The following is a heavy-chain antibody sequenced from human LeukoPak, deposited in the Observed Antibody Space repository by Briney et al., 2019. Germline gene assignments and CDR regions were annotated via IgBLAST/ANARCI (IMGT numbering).Heavy chain of an antibody. D-gene: IGHD3-9*01. CDR1: GFTFDDYA. CDR3: AKGVLRYFDWLLDDAFDI. CDR2: ISWNSGSI. V-gene: IGHV3-9*01. Sequence: GGSLRLSCAASGFTFDDYAMHWVRQAPGKGLEWVPGISWNSGSIGYADSVKGRFTISRDNAKNSLYLQMNSLRAEDTALYYCAKGVLRYFDWLLDDAFDIWGQGTMVTVSS. J-gene: IGHJ3*02.